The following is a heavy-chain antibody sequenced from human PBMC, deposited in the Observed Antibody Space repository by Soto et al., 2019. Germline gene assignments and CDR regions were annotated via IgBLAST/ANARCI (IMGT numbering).Heavy chain of an antibody. D-gene: IGHD3-3*01. CDR3: ARDNTGVVGVDY. Sequence: QVQLLQSGAEVKKPGASVKVSCKTSGDIFSSYGVNWVRQAPGQGLEWMGWITVYNGNTQYVQKFQDRVTMTTDTSTSTADMELRSLRSDDTAVYYCARDNTGVVGVDYWGQGTLVTVSS. V-gene: IGHV1-18*01. CDR1: GDIFSSYG. J-gene: IGHJ4*02. CDR2: ITVYNGNT.